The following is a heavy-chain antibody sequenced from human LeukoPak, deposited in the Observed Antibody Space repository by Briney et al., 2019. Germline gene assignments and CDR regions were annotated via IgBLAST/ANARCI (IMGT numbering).Heavy chain of an antibody. V-gene: IGHV1-69*13. J-gene: IGHJ6*02. Sequence: ASVKVSCKASGGTFSSYAISWVRQAPGQGLEWMGGIIPIFGTANYAQKFQGRVTITADESTSTAYMELSSLRSEDTAVYYCAESSGGYLEVRYYGMDVWGQGTTVTVSS. CDR2: IIPIFGTA. CDR1: GGTFSSYA. D-gene: IGHD1-26*01. CDR3: AESSGGYLEVRYYGMDV.